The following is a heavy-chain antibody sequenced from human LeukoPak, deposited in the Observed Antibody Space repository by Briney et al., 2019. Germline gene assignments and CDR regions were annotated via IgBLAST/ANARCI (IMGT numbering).Heavy chain of an antibody. Sequence: GASVKVSCKVSGGTNYAISWVRQAPGQGLEWMGGIIPVLDVANSAQKFQGRVTMTRDTSTSTVYMELSSLRSEDTAVYYCARVYYFASSGYYFPPDYWGQGTLVTVSS. CDR3: ARVYYFASSGYYFPPDY. V-gene: IGHV1-69*10. CDR2: IIPVLDVA. CDR1: GGTNYA. D-gene: IGHD3-22*01. J-gene: IGHJ4*02.